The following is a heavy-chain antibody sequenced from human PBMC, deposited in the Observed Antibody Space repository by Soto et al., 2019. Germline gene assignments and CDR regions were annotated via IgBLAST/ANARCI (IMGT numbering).Heavy chain of an antibody. CDR2: IKPGTSDI. D-gene: IGHD3-10*01. V-gene: IGHV5-51*01. CDR1: GYKLGSAW. J-gene: IGHJ4*02. Sequence: PGESLKISCEGAGYKLGSAWIGWVRRKPGKGLEWMGIIKPGTSDIRYSPSFRGQVTISADEAANTAFLQWSSLKTSDTAIYYCARQISFGCDSWGQGTLVTVSS. CDR3: ARQISFGCDS.